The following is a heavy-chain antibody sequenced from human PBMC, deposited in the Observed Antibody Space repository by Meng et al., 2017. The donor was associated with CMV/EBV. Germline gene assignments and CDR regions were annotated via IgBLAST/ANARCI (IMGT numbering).Heavy chain of an antibody. J-gene: IGHJ3*02. CDR1: GLRFNHYG. D-gene: IGHD3-22*01. CDR3: AKVPHYSDGPRDTFNI. CDR2: ILYDGSIQ. Sequence: GGSLRLSCAASGLRFNHYGIDWVRQTPGKGLEWVAFILYDGSIQYYADSVKGRFTISRDNSKNTLFLQMNSLRPEDTGVYYCAKVPHYSDGPRDTFNIWGQGTLVTVSS. V-gene: IGHV3-30*02.